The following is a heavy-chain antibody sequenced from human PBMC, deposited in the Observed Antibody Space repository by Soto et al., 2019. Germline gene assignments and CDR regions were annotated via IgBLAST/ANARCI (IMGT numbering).Heavy chain of an antibody. CDR3: ARDQWTEQQLVRPYYYYYYMDV. CDR1: GFTFSSYS. CDR2: ISSSSSYI. V-gene: IGHV3-21*01. Sequence: GGSLRLSCAASGFTFSSYSMNWVRQAPGKGLEWVSSISSSSSYIYYADSVKGRFTISRDNAKNSLYLQMNSLRAEDTAVYYCARDQWTEQQLVRPYYYYYYMDVWGKGTTVTVSS. J-gene: IGHJ6*03. D-gene: IGHD6-13*01.